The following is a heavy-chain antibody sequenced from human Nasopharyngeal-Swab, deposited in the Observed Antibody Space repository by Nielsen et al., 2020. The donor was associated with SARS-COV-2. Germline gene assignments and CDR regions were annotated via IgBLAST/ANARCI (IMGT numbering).Heavy chain of an antibody. CDR2: TEIGGIT. CDR3: ARTRALDY. Sequence: GESLKISCAVSGLTVSSTYMSWVRQAPGKGLEWVSVTEIGGITHYADSVKGRFSISRDSSTNTLYLQMNNVRAEDTAVYYCARTRALDYWGQGTLVTVSS. CDR1: GLTVSSTY. V-gene: IGHV3-53*01. J-gene: IGHJ4*02.